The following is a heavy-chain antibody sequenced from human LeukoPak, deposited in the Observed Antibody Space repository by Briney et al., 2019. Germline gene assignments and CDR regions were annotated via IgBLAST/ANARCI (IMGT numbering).Heavy chain of an antibody. D-gene: IGHD3-22*01. CDR1: GYDFINYG. Sequence: SVKVSCKASGYDFINYGISWVRQAPGQGLEWMGRIIPIFGTANYAQKFQGRVTITTDESTSTAYMELSSLRSEDTAVYYCARDGLPYDYYDSSGYSDYWGQGTLVTVSS. J-gene: IGHJ4*02. CDR3: ARDGLPYDYYDSSGYSDY. V-gene: IGHV1-69*05. CDR2: IIPIFGTA.